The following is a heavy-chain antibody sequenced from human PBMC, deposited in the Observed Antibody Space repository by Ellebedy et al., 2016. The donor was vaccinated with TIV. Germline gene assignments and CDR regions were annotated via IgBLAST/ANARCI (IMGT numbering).Heavy chain of an antibody. D-gene: IGHD3-9*01. Sequence: GESLKISCAASGFTFSSYSMNWVRQAPGKGLEWVSYISSSSSTRYYAESVKGRFTISRDNAKYSLYLQMNSLRAEETGVYDCARDGNLGYDILTGYYMEYYGMDVWGQGTTVTVSS. V-gene: IGHV3-48*04. CDR1: GFTFSSYS. J-gene: IGHJ6*02. CDR3: ARDGNLGYDILTGYYMEYYGMDV. CDR2: ISSSSSTR.